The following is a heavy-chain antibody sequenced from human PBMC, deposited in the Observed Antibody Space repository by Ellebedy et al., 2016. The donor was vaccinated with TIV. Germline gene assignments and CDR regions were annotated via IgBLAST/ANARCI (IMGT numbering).Heavy chain of an antibody. CDR3: RNNNSGY. D-gene: IGHD3-10*01. Sequence: GGSLRLSXVASGFTFSGSAVHWIRQASGKGLEWVGHIRSKTYNYATTYAASVTGRFTISRDDSKNTAYLQMNGLKIDDTAVYYCRNNNSGYWGQGTLVTVSS. CDR1: GFTFSGSA. CDR2: IRSKTYNYAT. V-gene: IGHV3-73*01. J-gene: IGHJ4*02.